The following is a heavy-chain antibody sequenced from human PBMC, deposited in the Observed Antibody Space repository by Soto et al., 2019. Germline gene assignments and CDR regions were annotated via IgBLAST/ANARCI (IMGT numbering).Heavy chain of an antibody. Sequence: QVQLVESGGGVVQPGRSLRLSCAASGFTFSSYAMHWVRQAPGKGLEWVAVISYDGSNKYYADSVKGRFTISRDNSKNTLYLQMNILRAEDTAVYYCARARGYDFWSGYYTALDVWGQGTTVTVSS. CDR1: GFTFSSYA. D-gene: IGHD3-3*01. V-gene: IGHV3-30-3*01. CDR3: ARARGYDFWSGYYTALDV. J-gene: IGHJ6*02. CDR2: ISYDGSNK.